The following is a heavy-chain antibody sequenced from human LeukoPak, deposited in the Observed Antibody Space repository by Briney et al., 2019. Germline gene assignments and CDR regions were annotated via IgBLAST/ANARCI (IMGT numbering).Heavy chain of an antibody. CDR2: INPSSSGT. CDR3: AKDERPWYYYDSSGYLGGWLNY. V-gene: IGHV1-2*06. Sequence: ASVKVSCKASGYTFTGYYIHWVRQAPGQGLEWMGRINPSSSGTNSAQKFQDRVILTRDTSISTAYMELSSLRSDDTAVYYCAKDERPWYYYDSSGYLGGWLNYWGQGTLVTVSS. D-gene: IGHD3-22*01. CDR1: GYTFTGYY. J-gene: IGHJ4*02.